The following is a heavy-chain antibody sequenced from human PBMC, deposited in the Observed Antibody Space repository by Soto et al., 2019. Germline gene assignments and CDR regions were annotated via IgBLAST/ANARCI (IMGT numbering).Heavy chain of an antibody. CDR2: INPNSGGT. CDR1: GYTFTGYY. J-gene: IGHJ6*02. Sequence: QVQLVQSGAEGKKPGASVKVSCKASGYTFTGYYMHWVRQAPGQGLEWMGWINPNSGGTNYAQKFQGWVTMTRDTSISTAYMELSRLRSDDTAVYYCARDRRAVAGTGYYYYGMDVWGQGTTVTVSS. D-gene: IGHD6-19*01. V-gene: IGHV1-2*04. CDR3: ARDRRAVAGTGYYYYGMDV.